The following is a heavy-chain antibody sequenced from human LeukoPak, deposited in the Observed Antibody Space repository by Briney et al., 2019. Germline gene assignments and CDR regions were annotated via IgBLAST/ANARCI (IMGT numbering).Heavy chain of an antibody. Sequence: PSETLSLTCTVSGGSISSYYWSWIRQPPGKGLEWIGYIYYSESTNYNPSLKSRVTISVDTSKNQFSLKLSSVTAADTAAYYCARANGYTEYYFDYWGQGTLVTVSS. CDR2: IYYSEST. CDR3: ARANGYTEYYFDY. CDR1: GGSISSYY. J-gene: IGHJ4*02. V-gene: IGHV4-59*01. D-gene: IGHD5-24*01.